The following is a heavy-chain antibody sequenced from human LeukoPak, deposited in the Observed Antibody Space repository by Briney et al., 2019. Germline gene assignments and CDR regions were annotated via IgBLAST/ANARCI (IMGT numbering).Heavy chain of an antibody. CDR3: AKDYGGECGAFDI. D-gene: IGHD3-16*01. Sequence: PGGSLRLSCAASGFTFDDYAMHWVRQAQGKCLEWVSLISGDGGSTYYADSVKGRFTISRDNSKNSLYLQMHSLRTEDTALYYCAKDYGGECGAFDIWGQGTMVTVSS. V-gene: IGHV3-43*02. CDR2: ISGDGGST. CDR1: GFTFDDYA. J-gene: IGHJ3*02.